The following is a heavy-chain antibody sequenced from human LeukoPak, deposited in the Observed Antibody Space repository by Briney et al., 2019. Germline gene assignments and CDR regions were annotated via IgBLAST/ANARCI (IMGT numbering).Heavy chain of an antibody. V-gene: IGHV1-18*01. D-gene: IGHD3-9*01. J-gene: IGHJ4*02. CDR1: GYTFTSYG. CDR3: ARDLLQYFDWLTMAGY. CDR2: ISAYNGNT. Sequence: ASVKVSCKASGYTFTSYGISWVRQASGQGLEWMGWISAYNGNTKYAQRLQGRVTMTTDTSTTTAYVELRSLRSDDTAVYYCARDLLQYFDWLTMAGYWGQGTLVSVSS.